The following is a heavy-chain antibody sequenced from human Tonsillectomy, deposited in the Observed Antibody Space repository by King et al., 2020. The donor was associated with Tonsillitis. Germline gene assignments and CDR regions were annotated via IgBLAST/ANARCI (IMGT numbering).Heavy chain of an antibody. Sequence: VQLVESGGGFVQPGGSLRLSCAASGFTFSSYTMSWVRQAPGKGLEWVSAISGSGGSTYYADSVKGRFTVSRDNSKNTLYLQMSSLRADDTAVYYCARHERYYDFWRRSYTSNWYFDLWGRGTLVTVSS. CDR1: GFTFSSYT. CDR3: ARHERYYDFWRRSYTSNWYFDL. CDR2: ISGSGGST. D-gene: IGHD3-3*01. J-gene: IGHJ2*01. V-gene: IGHV3-23*04.